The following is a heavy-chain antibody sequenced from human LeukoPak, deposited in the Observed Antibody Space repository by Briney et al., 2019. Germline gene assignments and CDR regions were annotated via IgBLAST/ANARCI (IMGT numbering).Heavy chain of an antibody. CDR3: AKDLSWVPQDYDFWSGYSLDV. CDR2: IWYDGSNK. Sequence: HTGGSLRLSCTASGFTFSSYGMHWVRQAPGKGLEWVAVIWYDGSNKYYADSVKGRFTISRDNSKNTLYLQMNSLRAEDTAVYYCAKDLSWVPQDYDFWSGYSLDVWGKGTTVTVSS. V-gene: IGHV3-33*06. J-gene: IGHJ6*04. CDR1: GFTFSSYG. D-gene: IGHD3-3*01.